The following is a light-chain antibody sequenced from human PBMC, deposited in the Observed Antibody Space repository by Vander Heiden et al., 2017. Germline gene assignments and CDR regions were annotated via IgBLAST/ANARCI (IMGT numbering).Light chain of an antibody. V-gene: IGKV1-9*01. CDR1: QGINNY. CDR2: AAS. J-gene: IGKJ3*01. Sequence: IQLTQSTSFLSASVRDRATITCRASQGINNYLVWYQQETGKAPTLLIYAASTLLRGVPSGFSHSGSETEFTLTMSSLQPEDFATYYCQRFTTYPHAFGPGTRVDIK. CDR3: QRFTTYPHA.